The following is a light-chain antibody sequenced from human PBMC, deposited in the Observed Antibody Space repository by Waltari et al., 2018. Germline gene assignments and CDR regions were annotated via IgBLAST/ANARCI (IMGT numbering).Light chain of an antibody. V-gene: IGLV2-23*02. CDR2: DVS. J-gene: IGLJ2*01. Sequence: QSALTQPASVSGSPGQSITISCTGTSSDVGGYNYASWYQQHPGKAPKLMIYDVSKRPSGVSNRFSGSKSGNTASLTISGLQAEDEADYYCCSYAGSSTFEVFGGGTKLTVL. CDR3: CSYAGSSTFEV. CDR1: SSDVGGYNY.